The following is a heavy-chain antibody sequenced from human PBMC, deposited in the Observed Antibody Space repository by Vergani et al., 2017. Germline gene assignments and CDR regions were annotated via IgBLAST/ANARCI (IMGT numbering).Heavy chain of an antibody. D-gene: IGHD3-10*02. CDR2: IYYSGST. CDR3: ARTMYPVEFDY. V-gene: IGHV4-39*07. J-gene: IGHJ4*02. Sequence: QLQLQESGPGLVKPSETLSLTCTVSGGSLSSSSYYWGWIRQPPGKGLEWIGSIYYSGSTYYNPSLKSRVTISVDTSKNQFSLKLSSVTAADTAVYYCARTMYPVEFDYWGQGTLVTVSS. CDR1: GGSLSSSSYY.